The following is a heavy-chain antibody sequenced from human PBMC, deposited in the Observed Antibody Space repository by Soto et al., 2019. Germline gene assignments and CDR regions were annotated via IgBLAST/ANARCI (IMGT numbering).Heavy chain of an antibody. D-gene: IGHD2-2*01. Sequence: GGSLRLSCAASGFTFSSYAMSWVRQAPGKGLEWVSAISGSGGSTYYADSVKGRFTISRDNSKNTLYLQMNSLRAEDTAVYYCAKDLGPGYCSSTSCLDYYYYYYLDAWGKGT. CDR3: AKDLGPGYCSSTSCLDYYYYYYLDA. V-gene: IGHV3-23*01. CDR2: ISGSGGST. J-gene: IGHJ6*03. CDR1: GFTFSSYA.